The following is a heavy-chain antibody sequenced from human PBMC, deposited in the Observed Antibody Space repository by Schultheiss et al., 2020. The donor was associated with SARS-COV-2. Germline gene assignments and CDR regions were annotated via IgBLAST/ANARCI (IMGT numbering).Heavy chain of an antibody. J-gene: IGHJ6*03. D-gene: IGHD3-3*01. Sequence: ESLKISCTVSGGSISSYYWSWIRQPPGKGLEWIGYINYSGSTNYILSLKSRVTISVDTSKNQFSLKLSSVTAADTAVYYCARDRGDFWSGYYYYYMDVWGKGTTVTVSS. V-gene: IGHV4-59*01. CDR3: ARDRGDFWSGYYYYYMDV. CDR1: GGSISSYY. CDR2: INYSGST.